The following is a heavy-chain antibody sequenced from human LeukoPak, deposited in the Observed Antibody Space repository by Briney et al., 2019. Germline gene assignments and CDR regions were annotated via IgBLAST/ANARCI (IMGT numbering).Heavy chain of an antibody. CDR3: ARDRSNFWSGYYTRHYNWFDP. Sequence: GASVKVSCKASGYTFTSYYMHWVRQAPGQGLEWMGIINPSGGSTNYAQKFQGRVTMTRDTSTSTVYMELSSLRSEDTAVYYCARDRSNFWSGYYTRHYNWFDPWGQGTLVTVSS. D-gene: IGHD3-3*01. CDR1: GYTFTSYY. J-gene: IGHJ5*02. V-gene: IGHV1-46*01. CDR2: INPSGGST.